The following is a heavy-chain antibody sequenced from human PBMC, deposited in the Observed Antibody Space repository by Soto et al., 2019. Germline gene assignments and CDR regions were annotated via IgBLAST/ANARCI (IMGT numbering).Heavy chain of an antibody. D-gene: IGHD2-15*01. Sequence: QVQLVQSGAEVRKPGASVRVSCKAAGYTFSITYLHWLRQAPGQGLEWLGLVYPSGGGTNYKESFKGRLPTTRDKSNRTAYMDLSRLTSENTAIYYCARGSCSGGNCYNGLDVWGQGTTVTVSS. CDR3: ARGSCSGGNCYNGLDV. V-gene: IGHV1-46*01. J-gene: IGHJ6*02. CDR1: GYTFSITY. CDR2: VYPSGGGT.